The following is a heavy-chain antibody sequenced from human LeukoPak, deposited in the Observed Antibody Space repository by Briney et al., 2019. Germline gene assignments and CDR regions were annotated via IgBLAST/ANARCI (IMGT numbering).Heavy chain of an antibody. CDR2: IYTSGST. CDR3: ARENPEYYDSGGYYFSFGPPQYLKSFYFDY. CDR1: GGSISSYY. J-gene: IGHJ4*02. Sequence: SETLSLTCTVSGGSISSYYWSWIRQPAGKGLEWIGRIYTSGSTNYNPSLKSRVTMSVDTSKNQFSLKLSSVTAADTAVYYCARENPEYYDSGGYYFSFGPPQYLKSFYFDYWGQGTLVTVSS. V-gene: IGHV4-4*07. D-gene: IGHD3-22*01.